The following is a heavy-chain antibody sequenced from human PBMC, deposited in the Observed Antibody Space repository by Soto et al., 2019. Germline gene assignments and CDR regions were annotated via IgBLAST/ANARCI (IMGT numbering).Heavy chain of an antibody. Sequence: TSETLSLTCTVSGGSISSYYWSWIRQPPGKGLEWIGYIYYSGSTNYNPSLKSRVTISVDTSKNQFSLKLSSVTAADTAVYYCARSTGYGSGSYYTTTLVLGVPWFDPWGQGTLVTVSS. CDR1: GGSISSYY. CDR2: IYYSGST. V-gene: IGHV4-59*01. D-gene: IGHD3-10*01. CDR3: ARSTGYGSGSYYTTTLVLGVPWFDP. J-gene: IGHJ5*02.